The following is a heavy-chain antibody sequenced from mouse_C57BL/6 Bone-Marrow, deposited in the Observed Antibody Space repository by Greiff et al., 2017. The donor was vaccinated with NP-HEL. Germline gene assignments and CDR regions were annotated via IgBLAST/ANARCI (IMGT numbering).Heavy chain of an antibody. V-gene: IGHV3-6*01. Sequence: ESGPGLVKPSQSLSLTCSVTGYSITSGYYWNWIRQFPGNKLEWMGYISYDGSNNYNPSFKNRTSITRDTSKNQFFLKLNSVTTEDTATYYCARGRGYDEYYFDYWGQGTTLTVSS. CDR2: ISYDGSN. J-gene: IGHJ2*01. D-gene: IGHD2-2*01. CDR1: GYSITSGYY. CDR3: ARGRGYDEYYFDY.